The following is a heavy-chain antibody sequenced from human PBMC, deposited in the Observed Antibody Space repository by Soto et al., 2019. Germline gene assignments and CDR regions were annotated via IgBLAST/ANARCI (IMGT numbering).Heavy chain of an antibody. CDR2: ISGGGDAT. CDR3: ARKVVGSTSRPDYWYFDL. D-gene: IGHD2-21*01. Sequence: DVQLLESGGDSVQPGGSVRLSCAGSGFTFINYAMNWVRQAPGKGLEWVSTISGGGDATFFADSVRGRFTFSRDNSKNKVTLQMNSLGVDDTAVYYCARKVVGSTSRPDYWYFDLWGRGTLVTVSS. V-gene: IGHV3-23*01. J-gene: IGHJ2*01. CDR1: GFTFINYA.